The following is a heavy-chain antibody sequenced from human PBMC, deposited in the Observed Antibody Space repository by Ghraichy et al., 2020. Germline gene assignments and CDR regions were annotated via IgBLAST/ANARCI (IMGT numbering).Heavy chain of an antibody. Sequence: GGSLRLSCAASGFTFSSYSMNWVRQAPGKGLEWVSSISSSSSYIYYADSVKGRFTISRDNAKNSLYLQMNSLRAEDTAVYYCARVTLRYSYGYPMDVWGQGTTVTVSS. CDR2: ISSSSSYI. V-gene: IGHV3-21*01. J-gene: IGHJ6*02. CDR3: ARVTLRYSYGYPMDV. CDR1: GFTFSSYS. D-gene: IGHD5-18*01.